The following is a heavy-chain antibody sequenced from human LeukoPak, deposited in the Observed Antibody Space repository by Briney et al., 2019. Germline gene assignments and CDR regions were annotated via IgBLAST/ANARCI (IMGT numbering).Heavy chain of an antibody. CDR3: ARAYCSGGSCYSSRGMFDP. CDR2: IYYSGST. J-gene: IGHJ5*02. V-gene: IGHV4-61*01. D-gene: IGHD2-15*01. Sequence: SETLSLTCTVSGGSISSGSYFWSWIRQPPGKGLEWIGYIYYSGSTNYNPSLKSRVTISLDTSKNQFSLKLSSVTAADTAVYYCARAYCSGGSCYSSRGMFDPWGQGTLVTVSS. CDR1: GGSISSGSYF.